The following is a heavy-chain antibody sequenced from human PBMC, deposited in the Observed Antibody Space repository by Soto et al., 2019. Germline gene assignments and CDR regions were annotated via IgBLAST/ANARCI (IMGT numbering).Heavy chain of an antibody. CDR3: ARDRAYDFWSGYSHYFDY. CDR1: GYTFTSYG. D-gene: IGHD3-3*01. J-gene: IGHJ4*02. V-gene: IGHV1-18*01. CDR2: ISAYNGNT. Sequence: QVQLVQSGAEVKKPGASVKVSCKASGYTFTSYGISWVRQAPGQGLEWMGWISAYNGNTNYAQKLQGRVTMTTDTSTSTAYIELRSLRSDDTAVYYCARDRAYDFWSGYSHYFDYWGQGTLVTVSS.